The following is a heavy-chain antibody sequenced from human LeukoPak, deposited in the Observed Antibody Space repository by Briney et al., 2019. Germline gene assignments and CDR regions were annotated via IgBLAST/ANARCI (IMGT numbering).Heavy chain of an antibody. CDR2: ISAYNGNT. D-gene: IGHD3-22*01. CDR3: ARDGKYYYDL. J-gene: IGHJ4*02. V-gene: IGHV1-18*01. Sequence: GASVKVSCKASGYTFTSYGISWVRQAPGQGLEWMGWISAYNGNTNYAQKFQGRVTMTRDTSTSTVYMELSSLRSEDTAVYYCARDGKYYYDLWGQGTLVTVSS. CDR1: GYTFTSYG.